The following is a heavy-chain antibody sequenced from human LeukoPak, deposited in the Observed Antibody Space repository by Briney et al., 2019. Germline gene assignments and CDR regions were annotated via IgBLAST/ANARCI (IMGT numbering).Heavy chain of an antibody. J-gene: IGHJ4*02. D-gene: IGHD6-19*01. CDR2: ISGSGGST. CDR1: GFTFSSYA. CDR3: AKGSIAVAGRYYFDY. Sequence: GGSLRLSCAASGFTFSSYAMSWVRQAPGKGLEWVSAISGSGGSTYYADSVKGRSTISRDNSKNTLYLQLNSLRAEDTAVYYCAKGSIAVAGRYYFDYWGQGTLVTVSS. V-gene: IGHV3-23*01.